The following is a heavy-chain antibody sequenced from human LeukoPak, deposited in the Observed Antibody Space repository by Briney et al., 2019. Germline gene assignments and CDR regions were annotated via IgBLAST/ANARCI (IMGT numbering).Heavy chain of an antibody. Sequence: GGSLRLSCAASGFTFSSYAMSWVRQAPGKGLEWVSAISGSGGSTYYADSVKGRFTISRNNSKNTLYLQMNSLRAEDTAVYYCAKGYMITFGGVIEYWGQGTLVTVSS. CDR1: GFTFSSYA. CDR2: ISGSGGST. V-gene: IGHV3-23*01. J-gene: IGHJ4*02. D-gene: IGHD3-16*02. CDR3: AKGYMITFGGVIEY.